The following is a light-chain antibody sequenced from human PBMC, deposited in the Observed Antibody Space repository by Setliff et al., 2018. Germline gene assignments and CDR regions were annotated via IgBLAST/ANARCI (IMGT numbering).Light chain of an antibody. CDR2: EVS. Sequence: QSVLTQPASVSGSPGQSITISCTGTSSDVGCYNYVSWYQQHPGKAPKLMIYEVSNRPSGVSNRFSGSKSGNTASLTISGLQAEDEADYYCSSYTSSSTRVFGTGT. V-gene: IGLV2-14*01. J-gene: IGLJ1*01. CDR1: SSDVGCYNY. CDR3: SSYTSSSTRV.